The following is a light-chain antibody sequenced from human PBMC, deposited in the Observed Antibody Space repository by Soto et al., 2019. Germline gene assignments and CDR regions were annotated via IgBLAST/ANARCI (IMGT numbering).Light chain of an antibody. Sequence: DIQLTQSPSSLSAAVGDRVSITCRASQSIRSYLNWYQQKPGKAPQFLIYAATNLQSGVPSRFSGSGSGTDFTLTISSLQPEDFATYYCQQSHSMPLTFGGGTKVDIK. V-gene: IGKV1-39*01. J-gene: IGKJ4*01. CDR1: QSIRSY. CDR2: AAT. CDR3: QQSHSMPLT.